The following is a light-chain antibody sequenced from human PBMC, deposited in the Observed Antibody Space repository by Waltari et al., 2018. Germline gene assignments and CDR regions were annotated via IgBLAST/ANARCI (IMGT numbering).Light chain of an antibody. J-gene: IGKJ1*01. CDR2: KAS. CDR1: QSINSW. CDR3: QQYNSYEWT. Sequence: DIQMTQFPSTLSASVGDRLTITCRASQSINSWLAWYQQKPGKAPKLLIYKASILESGVPSRFSGSGSGTEFTLTISSLQPDDFATYYCQQYNSYEWTFGQGTKVAIK. V-gene: IGKV1-5*03.